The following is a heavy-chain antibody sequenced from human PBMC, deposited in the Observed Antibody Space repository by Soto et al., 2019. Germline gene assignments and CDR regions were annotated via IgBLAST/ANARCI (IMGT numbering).Heavy chain of an antibody. J-gene: IGHJ4*02. Sequence: EVQLLESGGGLVQPGGSLRLSCAASGFTFSSYAMSWVRQAPGKGLEWVSAISGSGGSTYYADSVKGRFTISRDNSKITLYLQMNSLRAEDTAVYYCAKDRAFIVGAILQKWGQGTLVTVSS. CDR2: ISGSGGST. CDR3: AKDRAFIVGAILQK. CDR1: GFTFSSYA. V-gene: IGHV3-23*01. D-gene: IGHD1-26*01.